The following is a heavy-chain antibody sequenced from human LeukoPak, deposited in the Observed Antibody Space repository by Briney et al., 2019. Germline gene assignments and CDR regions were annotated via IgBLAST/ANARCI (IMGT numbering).Heavy chain of an antibody. D-gene: IGHD6-19*01. J-gene: IGHJ4*02. CDR3: ARGLGSGFLKLDY. CDR2: IYYSGST. CDR1: GGSISSSSYY. V-gene: IGHV4-39*01. Sequence: SETLSLTCTVSGGSISSSSYYWGWIRQPPGKGLEWIGSIYYSGSTYYNPSLKSRVTISVDTSKNQFSLKLSSVTAADTAVYYCARGLGSGFLKLDYWGQGTLVTVSS.